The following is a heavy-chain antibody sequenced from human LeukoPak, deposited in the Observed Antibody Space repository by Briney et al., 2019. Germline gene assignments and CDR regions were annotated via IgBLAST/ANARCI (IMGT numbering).Heavy chain of an antibody. J-gene: IGHJ5*02. V-gene: IGHV1-18*04. D-gene: IGHD6-25*01. CDR3: ARDGELGAALGGASYFWFDP. CDR2: ISGKDGHT. Sequence: GATVKVSCTASGYTFTSYGINWVRQAPGQGLEWMGWISGKDGHTRYAQKFQGRGTMTIDTSASTAYMELRSLTSDDTAVYYCARDGELGAALGGASYFWFDPWGQGTLVTVSS. CDR1: GYTFTSYG.